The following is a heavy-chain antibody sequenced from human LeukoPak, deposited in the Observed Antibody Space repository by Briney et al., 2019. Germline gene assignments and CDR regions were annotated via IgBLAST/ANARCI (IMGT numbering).Heavy chain of an antibody. Sequence: ASVTVSCKASGYTFTSYGISWVRQAPGQGLEWMGWISAYNGNTNYAQKLQGRVTMTTDTSTSTAYMELRSLRSDDTAVYYCARVITMVRGVTDNWFDPWGQGTLVTVSS. V-gene: IGHV1-18*01. D-gene: IGHD3-10*01. J-gene: IGHJ5*02. CDR2: ISAYNGNT. CDR3: ARVITMVRGVTDNWFDP. CDR1: GYTFTSYG.